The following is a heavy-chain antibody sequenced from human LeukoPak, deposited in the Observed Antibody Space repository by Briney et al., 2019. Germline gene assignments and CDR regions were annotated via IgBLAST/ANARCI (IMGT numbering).Heavy chain of an antibody. CDR2: IKQDGSEK. D-gene: IGHD3-3*01. J-gene: IGHJ4*02. V-gene: IGHV3-7*01. Sequence: PGGSLRLSCAASGFTFSSYWMSWVRQAPGKGLEWVANIKQDGSEKYYVDSVKGRFTISRDNAKNSLYLQMNSLRAEDTAVYYCARDRHVFGRGYPYYFDYGGQGPLVTVS. CDR3: ARDRHVFGRGYPYYFDY. CDR1: GFTFSSYW.